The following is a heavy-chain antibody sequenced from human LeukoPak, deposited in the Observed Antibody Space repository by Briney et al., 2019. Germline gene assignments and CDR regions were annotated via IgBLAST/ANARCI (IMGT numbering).Heavy chain of an antibody. V-gene: IGHV2-5*02. CDR3: AHSHCTGNSCYIINFAP. J-gene: IGHJ5*02. CDR1: VFSLSNSGVD. Sequence: PGPTLVNPTQTLTLTCTFSVFSLSNSGVDLPLIRHPPGKALEWLPLSYWDDGKRYSPSLKSRLTITKDTSKNQVVLTMTNMDPVDTATYYCAHSHCTGNSCYIINFAPWGQGTLVTVSS. D-gene: IGHD2-2*02. CDR2: SYWDDGK.